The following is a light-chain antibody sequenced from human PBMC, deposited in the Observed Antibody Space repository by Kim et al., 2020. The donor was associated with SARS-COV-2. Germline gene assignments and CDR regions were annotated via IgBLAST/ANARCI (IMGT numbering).Light chain of an antibody. CDR3: QAWDRSIVL. CDR2: EDN. CDR1: KLGDKY. V-gene: IGLV3-1*01. J-gene: IGLJ2*01. Sequence: VSPGQTARITCSGHKLGDKYASWYQQRPGQSPVLVMYEDNKRPSGIPERFSGSNSGNTATLTISGTQAMDEADYYCQAWDRSIVLFGGGTKLTVL.